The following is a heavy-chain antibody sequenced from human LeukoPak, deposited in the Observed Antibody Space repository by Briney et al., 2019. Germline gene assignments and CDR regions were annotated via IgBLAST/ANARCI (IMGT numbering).Heavy chain of an antibody. CDR1: GYTFTSYY. J-gene: IGHJ5*02. CDR2: INPSGGST. V-gene: IGHV1-46*01. D-gene: IGHD2-2*01. CDR3: ARGPGGGYCSSTSCYEGQNWFDP. Sequence: ASVRVSCKASGYTFTSYYMHWVRQAPGQGLEWMGIINPSGGSTSYAQKFQGRVTMTRDTSTSTVYMELSSLRSEDTAVYYCARGPGGGYCSSTSCYEGQNWFDPWGQGTLVTVSS.